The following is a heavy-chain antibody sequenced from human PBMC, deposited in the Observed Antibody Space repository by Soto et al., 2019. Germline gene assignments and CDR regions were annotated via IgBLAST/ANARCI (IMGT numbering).Heavy chain of an antibody. D-gene: IGHD2-21*02. CDR2: ISAYNGNT. V-gene: IGHV1-18*01. CDR1: GYTFTSSG. Sequence: ASVKVSCKASGYTFTSSGISWVRQAPGQGLEWMGWISAYNGNTNYAQKLQGRVTMTTDTSTSTAYMELRSLRSDDTAVYYCARLAYCGGDCYFYSYGMDVWGQGTTVTVSS. J-gene: IGHJ6*02. CDR3: ARLAYCGGDCYFYSYGMDV.